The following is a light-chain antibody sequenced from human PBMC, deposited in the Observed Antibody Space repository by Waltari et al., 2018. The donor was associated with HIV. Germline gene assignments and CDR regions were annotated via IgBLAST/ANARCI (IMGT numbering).Light chain of an antibody. J-gene: IGKJ4*01. CDR3: HHYFSDPFT. Sequence: DIQMTQFPSSLSASVGDRVSISCRATQDIGNSVSWYQQRPGKVPKLLIYGGYIRHRGVASRFTGSGSGTEYTLTISSLQPEDFATYYCHHYFSDPFTFGGGTKVES. V-gene: IGKV1-NL1*01. CDR1: QDIGNS. CDR2: GGY.